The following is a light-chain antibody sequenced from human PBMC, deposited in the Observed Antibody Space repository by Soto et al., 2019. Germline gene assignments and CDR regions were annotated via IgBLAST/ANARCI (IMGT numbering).Light chain of an antibody. CDR2: AAS. V-gene: IGKV1-39*01. CDR3: QQTYASPPP. J-gene: IGKJ1*01. CDR1: QTIRTS. Sequence: DIQMTQSPSSLSASVGDRVILTCRASQTIRTSLNWYQQKPGKAPKLLIYAASTLHSGVPSRFSGSGSGTDFTLSLSNLQPEDFATCFCQQTYASPPPFGQGTQVEI.